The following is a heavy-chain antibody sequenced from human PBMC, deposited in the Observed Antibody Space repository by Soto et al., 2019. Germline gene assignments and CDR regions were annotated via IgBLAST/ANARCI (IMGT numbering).Heavy chain of an antibody. CDR3: AKDHRQQLVPDWFDP. Sequence: GGSLRLSCAASGFTFSSYAMSWVRQAPGKGLEWVSAISGSGGSTYYADSVKGRFTISRDNSKNTLYLQMNSLRAEDTAVYYCAKDHRQQLVPDWFDPWGQGTLVTVSS. D-gene: IGHD6-13*01. J-gene: IGHJ5*02. CDR1: GFTFSSYA. V-gene: IGHV3-23*01. CDR2: ISGSGGST.